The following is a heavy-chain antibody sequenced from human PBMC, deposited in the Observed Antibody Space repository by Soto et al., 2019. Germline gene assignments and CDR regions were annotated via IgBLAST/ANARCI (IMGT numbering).Heavy chain of an antibody. CDR2: IIPIFGTA. Sequence: QVQLVQSGAEVKKPGSSVKVSCKASGGTFSSYAISWVRQAPGQGLEWMGGIIPIFGTANYAQKFQGRVTITADESMSTADMELSSLRSEDTAVYYCARMVLLDGYNLGWFGPWGQGTLVTVSS. D-gene: IGHD5-12*01. V-gene: IGHV1-69*12. J-gene: IGHJ5*02. CDR1: GGTFSSYA. CDR3: ARMVLLDGYNLGWFGP.